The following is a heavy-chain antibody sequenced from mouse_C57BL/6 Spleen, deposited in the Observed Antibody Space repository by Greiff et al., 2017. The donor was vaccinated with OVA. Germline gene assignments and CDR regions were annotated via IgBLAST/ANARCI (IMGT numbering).Heavy chain of an antibody. V-gene: IGHV14-3*01. CDR3: ARGGYDDFEY. CDR2: IDPANGNT. CDR1: GFNIKNTY. D-gene: IGHD2-2*01. Sequence: VQLQQSVAELVRPGASVKLSCTASGFNIKNTYMPWVKQRPEQGLEWIGRIDPANGNTKYAPKFQGKATITADTSSNTAYLQLSSLTSEDTASYYCARGGYDDFEYGGKGTTLTVSS. J-gene: IGHJ2*01.